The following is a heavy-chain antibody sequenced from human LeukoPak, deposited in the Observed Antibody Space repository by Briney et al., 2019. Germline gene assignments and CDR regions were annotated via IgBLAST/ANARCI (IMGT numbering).Heavy chain of an antibody. Sequence: GSSVKVSGKASGGTFSSYAISWVRQAPGQGLEWMGGIIPIFGTANYAQKFQGRVTITADKSTSTAYMELSSLRSEDTAVYYCARGGLRYFDWSKDYYYYYYGMDVWGKGTTVTVSS. D-gene: IGHD3-9*01. CDR1: GGTFSSYA. CDR3: ARGGLRYFDWSKDYYYYYYGMDV. J-gene: IGHJ6*04. CDR2: IIPIFGTA. V-gene: IGHV1-69*06.